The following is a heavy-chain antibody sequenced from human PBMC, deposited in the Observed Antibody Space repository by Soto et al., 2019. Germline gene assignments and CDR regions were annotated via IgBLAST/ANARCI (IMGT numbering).Heavy chain of an antibody. Sequence: LSLTCTVSGGSISSYYWSWIRQPPGKGLEWIGYIYYSGSTNYNPSLKSRVTISVDTSKNQFSLKLSSVTAADTAVYYCARGGDIVVVPAAHNWFDPWGQGTLVTVSS. CDR1: GGSISSYY. D-gene: IGHD2-2*01. J-gene: IGHJ5*02. V-gene: IGHV4-59*01. CDR2: IYYSGST. CDR3: ARGGDIVVVPAAHNWFDP.